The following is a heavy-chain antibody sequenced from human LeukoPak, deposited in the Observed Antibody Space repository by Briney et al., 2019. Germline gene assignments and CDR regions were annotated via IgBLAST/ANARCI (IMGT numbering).Heavy chain of an antibody. Sequence: GGSLRLSCAASGFTFSSYWMSWVRQAPGKGLEWVANIKQDGSEKYYVDSVKGRFTISRDTSKNTLYLQMSSLRAEDTALYYCARYDNGKDYFDYWGQGTLVTVSS. CDR1: GFTFSSYW. CDR2: IKQDGSEK. V-gene: IGHV3-7*03. D-gene: IGHD1-1*01. CDR3: ARYDNGKDYFDY. J-gene: IGHJ4*02.